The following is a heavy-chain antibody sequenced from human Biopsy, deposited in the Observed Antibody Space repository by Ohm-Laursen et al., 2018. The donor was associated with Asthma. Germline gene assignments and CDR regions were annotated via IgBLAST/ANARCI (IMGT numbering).Heavy chain of an antibody. V-gene: IGHV4-34*01. Sequence: SQTLSLTCTVYPGSFSGFFWTWIRPSPGKGLEWIGETNERGVTNNNPSLKSRVIISIDTYWNRVSLKLTSVTAADAAVYYCARGPELDVWGQGTAITVS. J-gene: IGHJ6*02. CDR2: TNERGVT. CDR1: PGSFSGFF. CDR3: ARGPELDV.